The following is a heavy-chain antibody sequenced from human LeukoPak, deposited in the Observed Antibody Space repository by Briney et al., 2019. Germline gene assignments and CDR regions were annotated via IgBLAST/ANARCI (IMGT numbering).Heavy chain of an antibody. CDR1: GGSFSGYY. D-gene: IGHD3-3*01. CDR3: ARGGETIFGAVTTSFDY. Sequence: SETLSLTCAVYGGSFSGYYWSWIRQPPGKGLEWIGEINHSGSTNYNPSLKSRVTISVDTSKNQFSLKLSSVTAADTAVYYCARGGETIFGAVTTSFDYWGQGTLVTVSS. V-gene: IGHV4-34*01. CDR2: INHSGST. J-gene: IGHJ4*02.